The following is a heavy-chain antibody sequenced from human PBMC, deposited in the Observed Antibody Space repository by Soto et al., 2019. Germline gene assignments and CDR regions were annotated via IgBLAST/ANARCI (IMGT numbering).Heavy chain of an antibody. CDR2: ISGSGGST. V-gene: IGHV3-23*01. CDR1: GFTLSSYA. Sequence: GGSLRLSCAASGFTLSSYAMSWVRQAPGKGLEWVSAISGSGGSTYYADSVKGRFTISRDNSKNTLYLQMNSLRAEDTAVYYCAKETCSGGSCYLRYFDYWGQGTLVTVSS. J-gene: IGHJ4*02. D-gene: IGHD2-15*01. CDR3: AKETCSGGSCYLRYFDY.